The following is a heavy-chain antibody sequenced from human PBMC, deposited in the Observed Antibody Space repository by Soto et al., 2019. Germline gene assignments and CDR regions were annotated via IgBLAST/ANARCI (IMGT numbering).Heavy chain of an antibody. D-gene: IGHD2-15*01. CDR2: INHSGST. CDR1: GGSFSGYY. J-gene: IGHJ5*02. CDR3: ARSRRGGSVVVVVAANLRNWFDP. V-gene: IGHV4-34*01. Sequence: QVQLQQWGAGLLKPSETLSLTCAVYGGSFSGYYWSWIRQPPGKGLEWIGEINHSGSTNYNPSLKSRVHISVDTSKNQFSLKLSSVTAADTAVYYCARSRRGGSVVVVVAANLRNWFDPWGQGTLVTVSS.